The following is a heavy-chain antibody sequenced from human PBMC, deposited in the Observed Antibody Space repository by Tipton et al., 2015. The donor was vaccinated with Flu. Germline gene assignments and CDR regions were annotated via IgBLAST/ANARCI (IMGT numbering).Heavy chain of an antibody. J-gene: IGHJ5*02. Sequence: TLSLTCTVSGVSISSYYWSWVRQSPGKGLEWIGYIDKSGNTNYNPSLKSRVTISADTSSNQFSLTLTSVTVADTAVYYCTRAPGSSGYYPWGQGTLVTVSS. D-gene: IGHD3-22*01. CDR3: TRAPGSSGYYP. V-gene: IGHV4-59*08. CDR2: IDKSGNT. CDR1: GVSISSYY.